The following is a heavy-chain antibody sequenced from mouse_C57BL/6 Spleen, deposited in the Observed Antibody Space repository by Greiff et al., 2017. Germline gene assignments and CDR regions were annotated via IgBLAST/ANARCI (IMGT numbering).Heavy chain of an antibody. Sequence: QVQLQQPGAELVKPGASVKMSCKASGYTFTSYWITWVKQRPGQGLEWIGDIYPGSGSTNYNEKFKSKATLTVDTSSSTAYMQRSSLTSEDSAVYYCARRGWDSWYFDVWGTGTTVTVSS. D-gene: IGHD3-3*01. CDR1: GYTFTSYW. V-gene: IGHV1-55*01. CDR2: IYPGSGST. J-gene: IGHJ1*03. CDR3: ARRGWDSWYFDV.